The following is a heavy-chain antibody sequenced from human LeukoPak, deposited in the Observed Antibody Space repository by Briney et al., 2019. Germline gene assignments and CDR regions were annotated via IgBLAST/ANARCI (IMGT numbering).Heavy chain of an antibody. CDR1: GFTVSSNY. D-gene: IGHD5-12*01. J-gene: IGHJ3*02. CDR3: ARDSKVNYDWDDAFDI. Sequence: PGGSLRLSCAASGFTVSSNYMSWVRQAPGKGLVWVSRINSDGSSTSYADSVKGRFTISRDNAKNTLYLQMNSLRAEDTAVYYCARDSKVNYDWDDAFDIWGQGTMVTVSS. V-gene: IGHV3-74*01. CDR2: INSDGSST.